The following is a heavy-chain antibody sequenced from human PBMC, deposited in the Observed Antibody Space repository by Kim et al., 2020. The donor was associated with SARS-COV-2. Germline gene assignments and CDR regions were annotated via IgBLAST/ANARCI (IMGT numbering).Heavy chain of an antibody. V-gene: IGHV3-23*01. CDR3: AKSPDHYVWGSYRPFDY. CDR1: GFTFSSYA. J-gene: IGHJ4*02. CDR2: ISGSGGST. Sequence: GGSLRLSCAASGFTFSSYAMSWVRQAPGKGLEWVSAISGSGGSTYYADSVKGRFTISRDNSKNTLYLQMNSLRAEDTAVYYCAKSPDHYVWGSYRPFDYWGQGTLVTVSS. D-gene: IGHD3-16*02.